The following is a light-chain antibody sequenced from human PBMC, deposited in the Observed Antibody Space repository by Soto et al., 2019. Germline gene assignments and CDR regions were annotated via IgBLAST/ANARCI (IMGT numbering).Light chain of an antibody. CDR3: QQCNKWPPT. CDR2: GAS. Sequence: EILLTQSPATLSVSPGEGATLSCRASQSVSSNLAWYQQKPGQAPRLLIYGASTRATGIPARLSGSGSGTEFTLTISSLESEDFAVYYCQQCNKWPPTFGGGTKVDNK. V-gene: IGKV3-15*01. CDR1: QSVSSN. J-gene: IGKJ4*01.